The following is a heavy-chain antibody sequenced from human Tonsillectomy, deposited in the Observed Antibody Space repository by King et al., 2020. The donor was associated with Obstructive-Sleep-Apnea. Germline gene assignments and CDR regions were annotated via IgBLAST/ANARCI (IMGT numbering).Heavy chain of an antibody. CDR2: IYYTGSA. CDR3: ARDPRSDRIGSHYFDY. J-gene: IGHJ4*02. Sequence: QLQESGPGLVKPSQTLSLTCTFSGGSISSGDFYWSWIRQPPGKGLEWIGYIYYTGSAYYNPPLTSRVIISVDTAKNQFSLKLSSVTAADTAVYYWARDPRSDRIGSHYFDYWGLGTLVSVSS. V-gene: IGHV4-30-4*01. CDR1: GGSISSGDFY. D-gene: IGHD3-22*01.